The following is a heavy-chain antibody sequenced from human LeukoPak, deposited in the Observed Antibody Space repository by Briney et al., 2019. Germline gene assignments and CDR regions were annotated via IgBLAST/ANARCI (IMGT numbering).Heavy chain of an antibody. CDR3: ARPHNDLYFDWSDFEY. Sequence: GGPLTLSCAASGFTFSSYAKLWLRQAPGKGMEGVVVISYDGSNKYYADHVKGQFTISNDNSKNTPNLQMTGRRAEDRVLYYCARPHNDLYFDWSDFEYWGQGTLVTVSS. CDR1: GFTFSSYA. CDR2: ISYDGSNK. V-gene: IGHV3-30-3*01. D-gene: IGHD3-9*01. J-gene: IGHJ4*02.